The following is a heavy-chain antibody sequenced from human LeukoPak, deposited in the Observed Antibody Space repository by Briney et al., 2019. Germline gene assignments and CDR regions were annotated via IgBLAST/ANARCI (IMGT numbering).Heavy chain of an antibody. D-gene: IGHD3-16*01. J-gene: IGHJ5*02. CDR1: GIIITSYW. CDR3: ASHSYGYNH. Sequence: GGSLRLSCAASGIIITSYWMSWVRQTPGKGLEWVANIKQDGSEKNYVDSVKGRFTIFRDNARNSLYLQMNSLRAEDTAVYYCASHSYGYNHWGQGALVIVSS. V-gene: IGHV3-7*01. CDR2: IKQDGSEK.